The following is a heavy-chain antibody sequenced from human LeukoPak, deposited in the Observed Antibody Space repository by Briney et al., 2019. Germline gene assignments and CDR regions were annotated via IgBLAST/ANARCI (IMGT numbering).Heavy chain of an antibody. CDR1: GFTFSSYA. J-gene: IGHJ4*02. V-gene: IGHV3-30*04. D-gene: IGHD2-2*01. Sequence: GGSLRLSCAASGFTFSSYAMHWVRQAPGKGLEWVAVISYDGSNKYYADSVKGRFTISRDNSKNTLYLQMNSLRAEDTAVYYCARGLEYCSSTSCYGFDYWGQGTLVTVSS. CDR2: ISYDGSNK. CDR3: ARGLEYCSSTSCYGFDY.